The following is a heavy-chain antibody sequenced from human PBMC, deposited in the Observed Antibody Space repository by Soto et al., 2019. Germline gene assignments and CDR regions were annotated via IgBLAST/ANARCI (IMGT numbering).Heavy chain of an antibody. CDR3: ARDNPLYGSSWLYYFDY. Sequence: SETLSLTCTVSGGSVSSGGYYWSWIRQPPGKGLEWIGYIYYSGSTNYNPSLKSRVTISVDSSKNHFSLKLTSVTAADTAVYYCARDNPLYGSSWLYYFDYWGQGTLVTVSS. J-gene: IGHJ4*02. D-gene: IGHD6-13*01. CDR1: GGSVSSGGYY. V-gene: IGHV4-61*03. CDR2: IYYSGST.